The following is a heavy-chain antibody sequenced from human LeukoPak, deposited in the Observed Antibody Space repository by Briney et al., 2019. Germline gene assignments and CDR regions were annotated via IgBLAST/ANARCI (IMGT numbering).Heavy chain of an antibody. D-gene: IGHD3-16*01. CDR1: GFTFSNAW. J-gene: IGHJ4*02. Sequence: PGGSLRLSCAASGFTFSNAWMSWVRQAPGKGLEWVGRIKSKTDGGTTDYAAPVKGRFTISRDDSKNTLYLQMNSLKTEDTAVYYCTTAYDYVWGRFDYWGQGTLATVSS. CDR3: TTAYDYVWGRFDY. CDR2: IKSKTDGGTT. V-gene: IGHV3-15*01.